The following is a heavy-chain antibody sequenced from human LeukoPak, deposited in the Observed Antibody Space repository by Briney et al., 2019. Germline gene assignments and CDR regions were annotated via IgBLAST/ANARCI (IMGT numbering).Heavy chain of an antibody. Sequence: GGSLRLSCAGSGFTFSAYWMDWVRQTPGKGLEWLANIKPDGSVQNYVDSVKGRFNISRDNAKTSVFLQMNSLRAEDTAVYYCARPAAGTPGTAYWGQGTLVTVSS. D-gene: IGHD6-13*01. CDR2: IKPDGSVQ. V-gene: IGHV3-7*01. CDR1: GFTFSAYW. J-gene: IGHJ4*02. CDR3: ARPAAGTPGTAY.